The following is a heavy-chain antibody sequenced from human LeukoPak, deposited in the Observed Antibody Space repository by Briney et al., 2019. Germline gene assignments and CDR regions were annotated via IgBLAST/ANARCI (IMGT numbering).Heavy chain of an antibody. V-gene: IGHV3-23*01. CDR3: AKSDYYDSSGHPSSFEY. Sequence: PGGSLRLSCAASGFPFSSYAMSWVRQAPGRALEWVSAVSGSGGTTYYADSVEGRSTISRDNSKNTLYLQMNSLRAEDTAVYYCAKSDYYDSSGHPSSFEYWGQGTLVTVSS. J-gene: IGHJ4*02. CDR2: VSGSGGTT. D-gene: IGHD3-22*01. CDR1: GFPFSSYA.